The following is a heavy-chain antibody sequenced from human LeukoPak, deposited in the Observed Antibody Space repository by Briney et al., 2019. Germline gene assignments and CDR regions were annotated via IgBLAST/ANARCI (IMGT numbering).Heavy chain of an antibody. CDR1: GYTFTGYY. CDR3: ARWSNSGFDY. J-gene: IGHJ4*02. D-gene: IGHD1-26*01. Sequence: GASVKVSCKASGYTFTGYYMHWVRQAPGQGLEWMGRINPNSGGTNYVEKFQGRVTMTRDTSISTAYMELSRLTFDDTAMYYCARWSNSGFDYWGQGTLVTVSS. V-gene: IGHV1-2*02. CDR2: INPNSGGT.